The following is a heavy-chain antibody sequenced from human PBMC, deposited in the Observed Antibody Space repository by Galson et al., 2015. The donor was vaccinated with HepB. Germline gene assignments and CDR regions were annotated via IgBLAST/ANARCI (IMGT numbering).Heavy chain of an antibody. CDR1: DYMFTTYG. Sequence: SVKVSCKASDYMFTTYGISWVRQAPGQGLEWLGWINIYNGDTNYAQKFQGRVTMTTDTSTNTVFMELRSLRFDDTAVYYCALYYYDSSAYYGQPFDFWGQGTPVTVSS. CDR3: ALYYYDSSAYYGQPFDF. CDR2: INIYNGDT. D-gene: IGHD3-22*01. J-gene: IGHJ4*02. V-gene: IGHV1-18*04.